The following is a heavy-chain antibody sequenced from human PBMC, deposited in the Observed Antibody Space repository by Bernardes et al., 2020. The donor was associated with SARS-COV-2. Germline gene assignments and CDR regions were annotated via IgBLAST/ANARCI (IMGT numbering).Heavy chain of an antibody. CDR2: IYYSGST. CDR1: GGSISSYY. CDR3: ARSQTAVTTSFDY. V-gene: IGHV4-59*08. Sequence: LSLTCTVSGGSISSYYWSWIRQPPGKGLEWIGYIYYSGSTYYKPSLKSRVTISVDTSKNQFSLKLSSVTAADTAVYYCARSQTAVTTSFDYWGQGTLVTVSS. D-gene: IGHD4-17*01. J-gene: IGHJ4*02.